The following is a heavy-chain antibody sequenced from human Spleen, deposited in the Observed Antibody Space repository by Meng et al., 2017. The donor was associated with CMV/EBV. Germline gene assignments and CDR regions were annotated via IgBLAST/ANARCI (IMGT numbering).Heavy chain of an antibody. D-gene: IGHD3-16*01. J-gene: IGHJ4*02. Sequence: ASVKVSCKASGYTFIGYDINWVRQAPGQGLEWMGWTNPNNGHTGYAQNFQGRVTMTRNTSISTAYMELSSLRSEDTAVYYCARDDHSDYWGQGTLVTVSS. CDR2: TNPNNGHT. CDR1: GYTFIGYD. V-gene: IGHV1-8*01. CDR3: ARDDHSDY.